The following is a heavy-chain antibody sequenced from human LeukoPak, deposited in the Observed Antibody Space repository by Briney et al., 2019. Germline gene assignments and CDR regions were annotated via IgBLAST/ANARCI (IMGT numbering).Heavy chain of an antibody. V-gene: IGHV3-21*01. D-gene: IGHD3-10*01. J-gene: IGHJ5*02. Sequence: PGGSLRLSCAASGVTFSNYSMNWVRQAPGKGLEWVSSISTRSTYIYYADSVKGRFTISRDNSKNTLYLQMNSLRPDDTTVYYCTKDYSKTSYYGSGTYYRPNWFDPWGQGTLVTV. CDR2: ISTRSTYI. CDR3: TKDYSKTSYYGSGTYYRPNWFDP. CDR1: GVTFSNYS.